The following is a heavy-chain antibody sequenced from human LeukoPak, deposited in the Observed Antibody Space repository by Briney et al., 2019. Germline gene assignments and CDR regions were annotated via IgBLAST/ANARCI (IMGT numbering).Heavy chain of an antibody. CDR3: ARSQLWPLYYFDY. Sequence: PSETLSLTCTVSGGSISSSSYYWGWIRQPPGKGLEWIGYIYYSGSTNYNPSLKSRVTISVDTSKNQFSLKLNSVTPADTAVYYCARSQLWPLYYFDYWGQGTLVTVSS. CDR2: IYYSGST. V-gene: IGHV4-61*05. D-gene: IGHD5-18*01. CDR1: GGSISSSSYY. J-gene: IGHJ4*02.